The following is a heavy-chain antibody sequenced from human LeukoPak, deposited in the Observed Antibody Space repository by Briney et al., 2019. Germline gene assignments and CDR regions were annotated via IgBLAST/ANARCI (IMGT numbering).Heavy chain of an antibody. CDR2: INPSGGST. CDR3: ARGIAARPMTIDY. V-gene: IGHV1-46*01. J-gene: IGHJ4*02. D-gene: IGHD6-6*01. CDR1: GYTFTSYY. Sequence: ASVKVSCKASGYTFTSYYMHWVRQAPGQGLEWMGIINPSGGSTSYAQKFQGRVTMTTDESTSTAYMELSSLRSEDTAVYYCARGIAARPMTIDYWGQGTLVTVSS.